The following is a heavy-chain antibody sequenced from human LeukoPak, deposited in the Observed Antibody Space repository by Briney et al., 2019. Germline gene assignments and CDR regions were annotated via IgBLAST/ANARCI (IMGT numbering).Heavy chain of an antibody. D-gene: IGHD4-23*01. CDR2: IFHSGST. CDR1: GGFISSNNW. CDR3: ARADYGGNAQFDY. Sequence: KSSETLSLTCAVSGGFISSNNWWTWVRQPPGKGLEWIGEIFHSGSTNYNPSLKSRVTISVERSKNQFSLKLSSVTAADTAIYYCARADYGGNAQFDYWGQGTLVTVSS. V-gene: IGHV4-4*02. J-gene: IGHJ4*02.